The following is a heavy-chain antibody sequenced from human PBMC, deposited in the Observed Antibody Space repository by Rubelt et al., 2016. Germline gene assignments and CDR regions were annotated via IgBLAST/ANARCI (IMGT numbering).Heavy chain of an antibody. CDR3: ARDYIPAGGNFDY. CDR2: ISAYNGNT. CDR1: GYTFTSHY. V-gene: IGHV1-18*04. J-gene: IGHJ4*02. Sequence: QVQLVQSGNEVTKPGASVRVSCKASGYTFTSHYITWVRQATGQGLEWMGWISAYNGNTNYAQKFQGRVTMTADTSTTTAYMELRVLRSDDTAGYYCARDYIPAGGNFDYWGQGTLVTVSS. D-gene: IGHD6-13*01.